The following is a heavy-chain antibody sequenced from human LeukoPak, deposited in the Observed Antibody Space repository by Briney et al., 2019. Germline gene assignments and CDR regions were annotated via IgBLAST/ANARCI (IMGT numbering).Heavy chain of an antibody. J-gene: IGHJ4*02. D-gene: IGHD1-26*01. CDR2: ISYDGSKK. Sequence: PGRSLRLSCAASGFTFSSYAMHWVRQAPGKGLEWVAVISYDGSKKYYADSVKGRFTISRDNSKNTLYLQMNSLRAEDTAVYYRARDRGGATYDYWVQGTLVTVSS. V-gene: IGHV3-30-3*01. CDR3: ARDRGGATYDY. CDR1: GFTFSSYA.